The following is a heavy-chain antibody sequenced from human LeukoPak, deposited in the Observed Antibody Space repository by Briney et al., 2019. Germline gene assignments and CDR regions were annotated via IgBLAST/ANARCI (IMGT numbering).Heavy chain of an antibody. CDR3: AKGISSTSYDY. CDR2: ISYDGSNK. V-gene: IGHV3-30-3*01. CDR1: GFTFSSYA. D-gene: IGHD2-2*01. J-gene: IGHJ4*02. Sequence: PGRSLRLSCAASGFTFSSYAMHWVRQAPGKGLEWVAVISYDGSNKYYADSVKGRFTISRDNSKNTLYLQMNSLRAEDTAVYYCAKGISSTSYDYWGQGTLVTVSS.